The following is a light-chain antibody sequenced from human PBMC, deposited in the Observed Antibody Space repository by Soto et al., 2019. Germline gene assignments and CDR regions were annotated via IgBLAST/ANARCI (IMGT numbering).Light chain of an antibody. CDR2: DAS. V-gene: IGKV3-11*01. CDR1: QYITIY. CDR3: QQRADWPIT. Sequence: EIVLTQSPATLSLSPWEIATLSCRASQYITIYLAWYQQKPGQAPRLLIYDASNRATGIPARFSGSGSGTDFTLTISSLEPDDFAVYYCQQRADWPITFGQGTRLEIK. J-gene: IGKJ5*01.